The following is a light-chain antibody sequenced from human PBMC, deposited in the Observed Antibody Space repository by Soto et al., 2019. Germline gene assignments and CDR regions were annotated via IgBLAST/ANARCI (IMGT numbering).Light chain of an antibody. Sequence: QSVLTQPPSVSGAPGQRVTISCTGSSSNIGAGYDVHWYQQLPGRAPKLLIYGNTNRPSGVPDRFSGSKSGTSASLAITGLQADDAADYYCLSFDSSLSVVFGGGTKLTVL. CDR3: LSFDSSLSVV. CDR2: GNT. J-gene: IGLJ2*01. V-gene: IGLV1-40*01. CDR1: SSNIGAGYD.